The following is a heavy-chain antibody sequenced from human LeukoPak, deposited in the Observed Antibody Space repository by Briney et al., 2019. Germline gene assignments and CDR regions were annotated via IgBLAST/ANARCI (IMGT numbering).Heavy chain of an antibody. Sequence: ASVKVSCKASGYTFTSYGVTWVRQAPGQGREGMGWITTFNGNTNYAQNLQGRVTMTTDTSTSTANMELRSLRSDDTAIYYCAREGVRIKRAFDIWGQGTIVTVSS. CDR3: AREGVRIKRAFDI. J-gene: IGHJ3*02. D-gene: IGHD2/OR15-2a*01. V-gene: IGHV1-18*01. CDR1: GYTFTSYG. CDR2: ITTFNGNT.